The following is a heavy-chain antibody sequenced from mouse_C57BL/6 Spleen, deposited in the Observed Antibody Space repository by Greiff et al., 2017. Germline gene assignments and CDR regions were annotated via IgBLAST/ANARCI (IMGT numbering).Heavy chain of an antibody. D-gene: IGHD1-1*01. Sequence: QVQLKQSGAELVRPGTSVKVSCKASGYAFTNYLIEWVKQRPGQGLEWIGVINPGSGGTNYNEKFKGKATLTADKSSSTAYMQLSSLTSEDSAVYFCARRELRYWYFDVWGTGTTVTVSS. CDR2: INPGSGGT. CDR1: GYAFTNYL. J-gene: IGHJ1*03. CDR3: ARRELRYWYFDV. V-gene: IGHV1-54*01.